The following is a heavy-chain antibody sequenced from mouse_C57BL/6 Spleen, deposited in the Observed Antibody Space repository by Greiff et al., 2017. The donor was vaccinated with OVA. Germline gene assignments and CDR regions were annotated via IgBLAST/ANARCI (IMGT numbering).Heavy chain of an antibody. CDR3: ARSSGNDEGNYFDY. CDR1: GFNFTDYY. V-gene: IGHV14-2*01. Sequence: VQLQQSGAELVKPGASVKLSCTASGFNFTDYYMHWVKQRPEQGLEWIGRIDPEDGETKNAPKFQGKATIPADTSSNTAYLQLSSLTSEDTAVYYRARSSGNDEGNYFDYWGQGTTLTVSS. D-gene: IGHD2-2*01. CDR2: IDPEDGET. J-gene: IGHJ2*01.